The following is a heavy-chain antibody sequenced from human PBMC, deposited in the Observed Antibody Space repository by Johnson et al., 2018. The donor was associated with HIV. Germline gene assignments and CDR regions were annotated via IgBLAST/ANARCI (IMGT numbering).Heavy chain of an antibody. V-gene: IGHV3-7*01. J-gene: IGHJ3*01. CDR2: IKQDGNKR. Sequence: VQLVESGGGVVQPGRSLRLSCAASGFTFSSYAMHWVRQAPGKGLEWVANIKQDGNKRYYVGSVRGRFTISRDNAENLLTLQMNSLRAEDTAVYYCARPYSESIYAAFSLWGQGTMVTVSS. D-gene: IGHD2/OR15-2a*01. CDR3: ARPYSESIYAAFSL. CDR1: GFTFSSYA.